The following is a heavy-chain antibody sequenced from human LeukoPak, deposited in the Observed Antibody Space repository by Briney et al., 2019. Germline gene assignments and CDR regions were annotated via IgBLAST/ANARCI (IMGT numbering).Heavy chain of an antibody. CDR3: ARGLDYDILTF. J-gene: IGHJ4*02. V-gene: IGHV3-33*01. Sequence: GGSLRLSCAASGFTFSSYGMHWVRQAPGKGLEWVAVIWYDGSNKYYADSVKGRFTISRDNSKNTLFLQMDSLRAEDTAVYYCARGLDYDILTFWGQGTLVTVSS. CDR1: GFTFSSYG. CDR2: IWYDGSNK. D-gene: IGHD3-9*01.